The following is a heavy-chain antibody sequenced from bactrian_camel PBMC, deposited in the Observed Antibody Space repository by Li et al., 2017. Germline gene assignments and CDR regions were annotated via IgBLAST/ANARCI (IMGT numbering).Heavy chain of an antibody. CDR3: ASVGFRRVYYSEYELLSREVEYSY. CDR1: GYSDANYC. D-gene: IGHD4*01. J-gene: IGHJ4*01. V-gene: IGHV3S60*01. CDR2: ICVNGGMT. Sequence: ESGGDLVQPGGSLKLSCVVTGYSDANYCIGWFRQSPGREREGVAHICVNGGMTYYTESVKGRFTISRHNTNNTVYPQMNSLKSEDTALYYCASVGFRRVYYSEYELLSREVEYSYWGQGTQVTVS.